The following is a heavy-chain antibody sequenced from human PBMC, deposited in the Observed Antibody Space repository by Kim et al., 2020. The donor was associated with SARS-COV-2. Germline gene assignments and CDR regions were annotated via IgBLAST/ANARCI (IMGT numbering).Heavy chain of an antibody. CDR2: INHSGST. CDR1: GGSFSGYY. V-gene: IGHV4-34*01. Sequence: SETLSLTCAVYGGSFSGYYWSWIRQPPGKGLEWIGEINHSGSTNYNPSLKSRVTISVDTSKNQFSLKLSSVTAADTAVYYCARGQSLPAAQHPYYFDYWGQGTLVTVSS. D-gene: IGHD2-2*01. CDR3: ARGQSLPAAQHPYYFDY. J-gene: IGHJ4*02.